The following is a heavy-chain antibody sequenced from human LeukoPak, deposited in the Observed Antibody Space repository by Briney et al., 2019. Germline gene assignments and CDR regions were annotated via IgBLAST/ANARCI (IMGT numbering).Heavy chain of an antibody. J-gene: IGHJ4*02. CDR2: ISGDGTIT. Sequence: GGSLRLSCVVSGFTFSDYAMTWVRQAPGKGLVWVSTISGDGTITYNADSVRGRFTTSRDNSKNTLYLQMNSLRAEDTAVYYCAKCGCIAARFFDDYWGQGTLVTVSS. V-gene: IGHV3-23*01. D-gene: IGHD6-6*01. CDR1: GFTFSDYA. CDR3: AKCGCIAARFFDDY.